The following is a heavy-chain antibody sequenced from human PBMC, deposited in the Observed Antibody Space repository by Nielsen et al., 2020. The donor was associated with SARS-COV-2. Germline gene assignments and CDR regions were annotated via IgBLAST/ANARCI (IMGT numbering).Heavy chain of an antibody. J-gene: IGHJ2*01. CDR2: ISWNSGSI. Sequence: GGSLRLSCAASGFTFDDYAMHWVRQAPGKGLEWVSGISWNSGSIGYADSVKGRFTISRDNVKNSLYLQMNSLRAEDTALYYCAKDMGPVIWYFDLWGRGTLVTVSS. D-gene: IGHD3-10*01. CDR1: GFTFDDYA. CDR3: AKDMGPVIWYFDL. V-gene: IGHV3-9*01.